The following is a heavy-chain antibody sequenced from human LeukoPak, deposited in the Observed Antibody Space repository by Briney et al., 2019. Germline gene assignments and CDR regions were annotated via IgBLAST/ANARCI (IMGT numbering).Heavy chain of an antibody. V-gene: IGHV1-8*01. CDR1: GYTFTSYD. CDR2: MNPNSGNT. CDR3: AREVRCSGGSCYHNWFDP. D-gene: IGHD2-15*01. J-gene: IGHJ5*02. Sequence: GASVKVSCKASGYTFTSYDINWVRQATGQGLEWMGWMNPNSGNTGYAQKFQGRVTMTRNTSTSTAYMELSSLRSEDTAVYYCAREVRCSGGSCYHNWFDPWGQGTLVTVSS.